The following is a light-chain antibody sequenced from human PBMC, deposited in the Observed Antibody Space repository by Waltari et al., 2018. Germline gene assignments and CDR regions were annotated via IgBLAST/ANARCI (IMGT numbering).Light chain of an antibody. Sequence: IVMTQSPVTLSVSPGEGATLSCRASQSIRSSLAWYQQRPGQAPRLLIYGASTRATGIAARFRGSGYGTEFSLTISSLQSEDFGIYYCQHYVGWPPAYTFGQGTKLEIK. CDR2: GAS. CDR3: QHYVGWPPAYT. V-gene: IGKV3-15*01. J-gene: IGKJ2*01. CDR1: QSIRSS.